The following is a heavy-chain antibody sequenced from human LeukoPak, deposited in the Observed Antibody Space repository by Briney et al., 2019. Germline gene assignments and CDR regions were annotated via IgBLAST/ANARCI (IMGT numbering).Heavy chain of an antibody. J-gene: IGHJ4*02. CDR2: IYSGGST. Sequence: GSLRIFCAASGFTVWSNYMSWVRRAPGKGLQWFSVIYSGGSTYYADSVKGRFTISRHNSKNTLYLQMNSLRAEDTAVYYCARVMYYYGSGDPYYFDYWGQGTLVTVSS. CDR3: ARVMYYYGSGDPYYFDY. V-gene: IGHV3-53*04. CDR1: GFTVWSNY. D-gene: IGHD3-10*01.